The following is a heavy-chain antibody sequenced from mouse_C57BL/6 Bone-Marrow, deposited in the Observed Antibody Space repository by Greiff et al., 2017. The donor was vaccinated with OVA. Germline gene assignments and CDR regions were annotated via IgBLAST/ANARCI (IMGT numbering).Heavy chain of an antibody. CDR1: GFTFSSYA. V-gene: IGHV5-9-1*02. Sequence: VQLKESGEGLVKPGGSLKLSCAASGFTFSSYAMSWVRQTPEKRLEWVAYISSGGDYIYYADTVKGRFTISRDNARNTLYLQMSSLKSEDTAMYYCTRVLWLRRGFAYWGQGTLVTVSA. CDR3: TRVLWLRRGFAY. CDR2: ISSGGDYI. J-gene: IGHJ3*01. D-gene: IGHD2-2*01.